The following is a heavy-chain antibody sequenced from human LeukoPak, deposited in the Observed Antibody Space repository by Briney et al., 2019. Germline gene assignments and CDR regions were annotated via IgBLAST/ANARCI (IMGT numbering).Heavy chain of an antibody. D-gene: IGHD6-19*01. CDR2: MNPDGSET. CDR1: GFPFNSYW. J-gene: IGHJ5*02. CDR3: AGSRVAVTDTLDP. Sequence: PGGSLRLSCAASGFPFNSYWMSWVRQAPGKGLEWVANMNPDGSETRCVDSVKGRFTVSRDNAGNSLFLQVNSLRVEDTAVYYCAGSRVAVTDTLDPWGQGTLVTVSP. V-gene: IGHV3-7*01.